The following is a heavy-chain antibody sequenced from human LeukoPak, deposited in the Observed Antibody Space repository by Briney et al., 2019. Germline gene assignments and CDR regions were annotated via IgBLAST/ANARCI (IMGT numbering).Heavy chain of an antibody. D-gene: IGHD5-12*01. Sequence: PGRSLRLSCAASGFTFDDYAMHWVRQAPGKGLEWVSGISWNSGSIGYADSVKGRFTISRDNAKNSLYLQMNSLRAEDTAVYYCARDAKWLRSPEALEGMDVWGQGTTVTVSS. J-gene: IGHJ6*02. CDR2: ISWNSGSI. V-gene: IGHV3-9*01. CDR1: GFTFDDYA. CDR3: ARDAKWLRSPEALEGMDV.